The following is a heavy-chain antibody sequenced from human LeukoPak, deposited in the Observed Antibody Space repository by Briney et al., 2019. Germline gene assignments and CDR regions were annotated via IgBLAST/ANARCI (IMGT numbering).Heavy chain of an antibody. J-gene: IGHJ4*02. Sequence: GSLRLSCAASGFTFSSYAMSWVREAPGKGLEWVSAISGSGGSTYYADSVKGRFTISRDNSKNTLYLQMNSLRAEDTAVYYCAKGGDYGSAPKYWGQGTLVTVSS. CDR2: ISGSGGST. V-gene: IGHV3-23*01. CDR1: GFTFSSYA. D-gene: IGHD3-10*01. CDR3: AKGGDYGSAPKY.